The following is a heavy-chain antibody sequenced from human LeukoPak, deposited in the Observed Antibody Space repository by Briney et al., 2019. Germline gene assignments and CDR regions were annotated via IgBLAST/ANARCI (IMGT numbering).Heavy chain of an antibody. CDR2: ISPYNGNT. J-gene: IGHJ5*02. D-gene: IGHD1-26*01. CDR3: ARGKWELPNWFDP. Sequence: ASVKVSCKASGYTFTTYGISWVRQAPGQGLEWMGWISPYNGNTNYAQKFQGRVTMTRDTSISTAYMELSRLRSDDTAVYYCARGKWELPNWFDPWGQGTLVTVSS. V-gene: IGHV1-18*01. CDR1: GYTFTTYG.